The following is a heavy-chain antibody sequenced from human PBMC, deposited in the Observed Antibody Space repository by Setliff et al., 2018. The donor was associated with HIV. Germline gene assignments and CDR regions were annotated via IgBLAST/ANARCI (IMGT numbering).Heavy chain of an antibody. J-gene: IGHJ4*02. CDR2: LNDSGST. CDR1: GGSFSGYY. D-gene: IGHD3-16*01. Sequence: TSETLSLTCAVYGGSFSGYYWSWIRQPPRKRLEWIGELNDSGSTNYNPSLKSRVTISVDTSKNQFSLRLSSVTAADTAVYYCARGTKFVWGPGTTSIDYWAQGTLVTVSS. CDR3: ARGTKFVWGPGTTSIDY. V-gene: IGHV4-34*01.